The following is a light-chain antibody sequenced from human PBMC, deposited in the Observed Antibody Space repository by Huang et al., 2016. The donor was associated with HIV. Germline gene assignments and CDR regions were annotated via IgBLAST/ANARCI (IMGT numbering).Light chain of an antibody. CDR3: QQYNNWPPRGT. J-gene: IGKJ1*01. V-gene: IGKV3-15*01. CDR2: GAS. CDR1: QSVRSN. Sequence: EIVMTQSPATLSVSPGERATLSCRASQSVRSNIAWYQQKVGQAPRLLIFGASTRATGVPARVSGSESGTDFTLTISSLQSEDVAIYYCQQYNNWPPRGTFGQGTKVEIK.